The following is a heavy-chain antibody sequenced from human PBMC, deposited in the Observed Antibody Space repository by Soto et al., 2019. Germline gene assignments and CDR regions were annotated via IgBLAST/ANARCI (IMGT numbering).Heavy chain of an antibody. D-gene: IGHD1-26*01. CDR1: GYTFTSYY. V-gene: IGHV1-46*01. Sequence: GASVKVSCKASGYTFTSYYMHWVRQAPGQGLEWMGKINPSGGSTSYAQKLQGKVTMTRDTSTSTVYMELSSLRYEDTAVYYCAREVGATGKYYFDYWGQGTLVTVSS. J-gene: IGHJ4*02. CDR3: AREVGATGKYYFDY. CDR2: INPSGGST.